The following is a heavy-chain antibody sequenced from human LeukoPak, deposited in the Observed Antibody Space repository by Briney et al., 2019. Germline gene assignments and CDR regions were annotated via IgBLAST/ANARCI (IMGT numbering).Heavy chain of an antibody. CDR3: ARGGPQGYTY. D-gene: IGHD2-2*02. V-gene: IGHV4-34*01. CDR2: INHSGST. CDR1: GGSFSGYY. Sequence: PSETLSLTCAVDGGSFSGYYWSWIRQPPGKGLEWIGEINHSGSTNYNPSLKSRVTISVDTSKNQFSLKWSSVTAADTAVYYCARGGPQGYTYWGQGMLVTVSS. J-gene: IGHJ4*02.